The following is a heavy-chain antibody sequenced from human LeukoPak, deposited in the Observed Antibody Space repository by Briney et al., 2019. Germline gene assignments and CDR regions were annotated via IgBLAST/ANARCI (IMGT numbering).Heavy chain of an antibody. CDR2: ISAYNGNT. V-gene: IGHV1-18*01. Sequence: ASVKVSCKASGYTFTSYGISWVRQAPGQGLEWMGWISAYNGNTNYAQKFQGRVTITADESTSTAYMELSSLRSEDTAVYYCARVPFFYDFWSGYIDYWGQGTLVTVSS. CDR3: ARVPFFYDFWSGYIDY. CDR1: GYTFTSYG. J-gene: IGHJ4*02. D-gene: IGHD3-3*01.